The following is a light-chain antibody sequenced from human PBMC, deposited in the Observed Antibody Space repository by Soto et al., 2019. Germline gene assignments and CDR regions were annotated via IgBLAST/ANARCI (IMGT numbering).Light chain of an antibody. CDR3: QLYGTSPRT. Sequence: EVVLTQSPGTLSLSPGERATLSCRASQSVTSNYIAWYQHKPGQAPRLLIYGASSRVTGIPDRFSGSGAGTDFVLTISRLEPEDFAVYYCQLYGTSPRTFVLGPKLEIK. CDR2: GAS. CDR1: QSVTSNY. J-gene: IGKJ2*01. V-gene: IGKV3-20*01.